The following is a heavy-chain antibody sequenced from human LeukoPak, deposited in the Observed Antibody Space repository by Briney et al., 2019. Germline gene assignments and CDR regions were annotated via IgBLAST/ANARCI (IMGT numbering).Heavy chain of an antibody. J-gene: IGHJ4*02. CDR3: AKTPDCCTNGVCYTLHYFDY. Sequence: GGSLRLSCAASGFTFSNYAMTWVRQAPGKGLEWVSTISGGGDSTYYADSVRGRFTISRDDSKSTLYLQMNSLRAEDTAVYYCAKTPDCCTNGVCYTLHYFDYWGQGTLVTVSS. CDR2: ISGGGDST. CDR1: GFTFSNYA. V-gene: IGHV3-23*01. D-gene: IGHD2-8*01.